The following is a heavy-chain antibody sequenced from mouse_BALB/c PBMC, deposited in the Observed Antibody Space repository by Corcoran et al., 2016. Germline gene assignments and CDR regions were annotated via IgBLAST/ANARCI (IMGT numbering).Heavy chain of an antibody. CDR3: ARNYGSSYDWYFDV. CDR1: GYTFSRYW. J-gene: IGHJ1*01. CDR2: ILPGSGST. Sequence: QVQLQQSGAELLKPGASVKISCKATGYTFSRYWIEWVKQRPGHGLEWIGEILPGSGSTNYNEKFKGKATFTADTSSNTAYMQLSSLTSEDSAVYYCARNYGSSYDWYFDVWGAGTTVTVSS. D-gene: IGHD1-1*01. V-gene: IGHV1-9*01.